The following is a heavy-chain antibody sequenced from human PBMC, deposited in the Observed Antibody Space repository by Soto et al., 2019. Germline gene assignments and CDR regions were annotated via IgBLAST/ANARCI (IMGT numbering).Heavy chain of an antibody. CDR2: IIPILGIA. Sequence: GASVKVSCKTSGYSFTDYDIHWVRQAPGQGLEWMGRIIPILGIANYAQKFQGRVTITRDTSASIAYMELSSLRSEDTAVYYCARDTAPSDVWGQGTTVTVSS. J-gene: IGHJ6*02. CDR3: ARDTAPSDV. CDR1: GYSFTDYD. V-gene: IGHV1-69*04. D-gene: IGHD4-17*01.